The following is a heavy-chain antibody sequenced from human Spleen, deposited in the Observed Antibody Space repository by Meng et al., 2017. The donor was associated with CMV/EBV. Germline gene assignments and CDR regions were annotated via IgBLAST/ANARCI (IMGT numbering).Heavy chain of an antibody. V-gene: IGHV5-51*01. J-gene: IGHJ4*02. CDR3: ARQMDGYMYAYVH. CDR2: IYPSDSDT. Sequence: GESLKISCKGSGYSFTSYWIGWLRQMPGKGLEWMGIIYPSDSDTTYSPSFQGQVTMSADKSISTAYLQWSSLKASDSAVYYCARQMDGYMYAYVHWGQGTLVTVSS. CDR1: GYSFTSYW. D-gene: IGHD5-18*01.